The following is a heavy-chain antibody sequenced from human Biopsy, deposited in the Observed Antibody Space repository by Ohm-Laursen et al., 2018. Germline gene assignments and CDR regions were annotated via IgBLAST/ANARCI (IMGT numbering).Heavy chain of an antibody. CDR3: APQTPRDPDILTGAYHYDMAV. D-gene: IGHD3-9*01. CDR1: GGTFSNSA. CDR2: IITFFRTV. J-gene: IGHJ6*02. V-gene: IGHV1-69*01. Sequence: SSVKVSCKVSGGTFSNSAISWVRQAPGQGLEWMGGIITFFRTVNYAQNFQGRLTITAEEFTDTAYMELRSLRSEDTAVYYCAPQTPRDPDILTGAYHYDMAVWGQGTTVTVSS.